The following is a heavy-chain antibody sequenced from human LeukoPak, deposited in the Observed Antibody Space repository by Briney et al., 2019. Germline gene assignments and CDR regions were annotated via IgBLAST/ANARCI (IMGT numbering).Heavy chain of an antibody. D-gene: IGHD1-26*01. CDR3: AREDGSYSNWFEP. CDR2: INSDGSST. V-gene: IGHV3-74*01. Sequence: GGSLRLSCAASGFTFSSYWMHWVRQAPGKGLVWVSRINSDGSSTSYADSVKGRFTISRDNAKNTLYLQMNSLRAEDTAVYYCAREDGSYSNWFEPWGQGTLVTVSS. CDR1: GFTFSSYW. J-gene: IGHJ5*02.